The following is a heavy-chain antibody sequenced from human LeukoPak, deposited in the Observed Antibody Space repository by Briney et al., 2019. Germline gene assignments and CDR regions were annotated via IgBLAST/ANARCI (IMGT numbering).Heavy chain of an antibody. CDR3: VRDSWSWNYGRILGLH. V-gene: IGHV1-2*02. CDR2: LIPISGDT. D-gene: IGHD1-7*01. Sequence: ASVKVSCKASGYTFTGYYIHWVRQAPGQGLEWMGWLIPISGDTNYAQKFQGRITMTRDTSISTAYLELSRLRSDDTAVYYCVRDSWSWNYGRILGLHWGQGTLVTVSS. CDR1: GYTFTGYY. J-gene: IGHJ4*02.